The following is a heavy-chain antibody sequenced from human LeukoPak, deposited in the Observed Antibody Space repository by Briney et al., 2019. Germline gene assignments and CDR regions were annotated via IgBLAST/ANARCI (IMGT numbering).Heavy chain of an antibody. CDR1: GFTFSSYW. CDR2: IKRDGSEK. Sequence: GGSLRLSCAASGFTFSSYWMTWVRQAPGKGLEWVANIKRDGSEKHYVDSVKGRFTISRDNAKNSLYLQMNSLRAEDTAVYYCARDWQNTGDDAFDIWGQGTMVTVSS. D-gene: IGHD3-16*01. V-gene: IGHV3-7*03. J-gene: IGHJ3*02. CDR3: ARDWQNTGDDAFDI.